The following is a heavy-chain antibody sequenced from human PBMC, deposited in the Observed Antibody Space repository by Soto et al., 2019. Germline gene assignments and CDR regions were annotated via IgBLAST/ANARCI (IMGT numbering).Heavy chain of an antibody. Sequence: QVQLVQSGVEVKKPGASVKVSCKASGYTFTSYGIGWVRQAPGQGLEWMGWITVNSGNTNYPQKLQGRVTMNTDTSTSKAYMELRSLTSDDTAVYYCGRGLGGGWYYFDYWGQGTLVTVSS. V-gene: IGHV1-18*01. CDR1: GYTFTSYG. CDR3: GRGLGGGWYYFDY. J-gene: IGHJ4*02. D-gene: IGHD6-19*01. CDR2: ITVNSGNT.